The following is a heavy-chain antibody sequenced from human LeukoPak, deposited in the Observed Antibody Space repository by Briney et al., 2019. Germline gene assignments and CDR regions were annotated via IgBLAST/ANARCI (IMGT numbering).Heavy chain of an antibody. CDR2: ISYSRSS. CDR1: GASITTYY. CDR3: TGGERLGLDS. J-gene: IGHJ4*02. V-gene: IGHV4-59*01. D-gene: IGHD6-19*01. Sequence: PSETLSLTCTVSGASITTYYWSWIRQSPGKGLEWIGYISYSRSSNYNPSLKSRVTISVDTSKNQFSLKLTSVTAADTAVYYCTGGERLGLDSWGQGTLVTVSS.